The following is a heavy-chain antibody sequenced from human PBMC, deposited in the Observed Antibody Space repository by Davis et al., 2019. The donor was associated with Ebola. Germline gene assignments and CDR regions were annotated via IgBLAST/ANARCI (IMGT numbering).Heavy chain of an antibody. V-gene: IGHV3-33*08. D-gene: IGHD1-26*01. CDR1: GFIFRSHI. CDR2: IWYDGSNK. J-gene: IGHJ4*02. CDR3: AREWELLDY. Sequence: GGSLRLSCAASGFIFRSHIMHWVRQAPGKGLEWVAVIWYDGSNKYYADSVKGRFTISRDNSKNTLYLQMNSLRAEDTAVYYCAREWELLDYWGQGTLVTVSS.